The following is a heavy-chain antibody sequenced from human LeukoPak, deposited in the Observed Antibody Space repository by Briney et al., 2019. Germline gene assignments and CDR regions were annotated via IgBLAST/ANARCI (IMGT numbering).Heavy chain of an antibody. CDR2: IKQDGSEK. J-gene: IGHJ5*02. V-gene: IGHV3-7*01. CDR3: ARDSPVILAGGFDP. D-gene: IGHD2/OR15-2a*01. Sequence: AGGSLRLSCAASGFTFSSYWTSWVRQAPGKGLEWVANIKQDGSEKYYVDSVKGRFTISRDNAKNSLYLQMNSLRAEDTAVYYCARDSPVILAGGFDPWGQGTLVTVSS. CDR1: GFTFSSYW.